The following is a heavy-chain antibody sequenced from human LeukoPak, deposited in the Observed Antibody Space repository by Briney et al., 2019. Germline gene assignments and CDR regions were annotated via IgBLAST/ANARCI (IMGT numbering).Heavy chain of an antibody. V-gene: IGHV4-38-2*01. J-gene: IGHJ6*03. D-gene: IGHD6-13*01. CDR1: VYSISSGYY. CDR3: ARQGGSSSPYYYYYMDV. Sequence: PSETLSLTCAVSVYSISSGYYWGWFRPPPGKGLEWIGCMYHSGSTYYNPSLKSRVTISVDTSKNQFSLKLSSVTAADTDVYYCARQGGSSSPYYYYYMDVWGKGTTVTVSS. CDR2: MYHSGST.